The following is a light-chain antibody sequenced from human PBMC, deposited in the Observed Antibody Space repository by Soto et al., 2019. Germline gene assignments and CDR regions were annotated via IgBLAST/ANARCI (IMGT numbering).Light chain of an antibody. J-gene: IGLJ1*01. CDR3: GSYTTISTYV. CDR1: SRDVGGYNY. CDR2: DVR. Sequence: QSVLTQPASVSGSPGQSITISCTGTSRDVGGYNYVSWYQQHPGKAPKLMIYDVRNRPSGVSNRFSGSKSVNTASLTISGLQAEDEADYYCGSYTTISTYVFGTGTKLTVL. V-gene: IGLV2-14*01.